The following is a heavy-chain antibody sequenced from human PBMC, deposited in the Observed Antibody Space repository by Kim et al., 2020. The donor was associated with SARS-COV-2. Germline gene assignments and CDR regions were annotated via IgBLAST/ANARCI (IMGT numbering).Heavy chain of an antibody. CDR1: GGSISSSSYY. Sequence: SETLSLTCTVSGGSISSSSYYWGWIRQPPGKGLEWIGSIYYSGSTYYNPSLKSRVTISVDTSKNQFSLKLSSVTAADTAVYYCARLSITYDILTGYYDASVAYFDYWGQGTLVTVSS. CDR3: ARLSITYDILTGYYDASVAYFDY. V-gene: IGHV4-39*01. J-gene: IGHJ4*02. CDR2: IYYSGST. D-gene: IGHD3-9*01.